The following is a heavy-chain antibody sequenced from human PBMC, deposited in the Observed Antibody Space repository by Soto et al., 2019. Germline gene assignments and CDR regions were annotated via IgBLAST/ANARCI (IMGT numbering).Heavy chain of an antibody. CDR2: IYYSGST. CDR1: GGSISSGDYY. J-gene: IGHJ4*02. V-gene: IGHV4-30-4*01. D-gene: IGHD1-7*01. Sequence: PSETLCLTCTVSGGSISSGDYYWSWIRQPPGKGLEWIGYIYYSGSTYYNPSLKSRVTISVDPSKNQFSLKLSSVTAADTAVYYCARDLRSGTSDYWGQGTLVTVSS. CDR3: ARDLRSGTSDY.